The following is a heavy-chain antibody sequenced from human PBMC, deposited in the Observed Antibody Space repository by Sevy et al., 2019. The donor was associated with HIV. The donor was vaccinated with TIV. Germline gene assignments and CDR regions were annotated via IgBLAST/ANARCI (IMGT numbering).Heavy chain of an antibody. CDR3: ARDGGITMVRGVISLRYYYYGMDV. CDR1: GGSISSYY. J-gene: IGHJ6*02. CDR2: IYTSGST. V-gene: IGHV4-4*07. Sequence: SETLSLTCTVSGGSISSYYWSWIRQPAGKGLEWIGRIYTSGSTNYNPSLKSRVTMSVDTSKNQFSLKLSSLTAADTAVYYCARDGGITMVRGVISLRYYYYGMDVWGQGTTVTVSS. D-gene: IGHD3-10*01.